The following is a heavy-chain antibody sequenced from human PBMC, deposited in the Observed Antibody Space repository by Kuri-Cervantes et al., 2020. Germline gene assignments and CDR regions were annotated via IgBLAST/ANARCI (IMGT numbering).Heavy chain of an antibody. D-gene: IGHD2-15*01. Sequence: SETLSLTCTVSGYSISSGYYWGCIRLPPGKGLEWIGSIYHSGSTYYNPSLKSRLTISVDTSKNQFSLKLSSVTAADTAVYYCARLIRYCSGGSCYITDGYFQHWGQGTLVTVSS. CDR2: IYHSGST. V-gene: IGHV4-38-2*02. CDR1: GYSISSGYY. J-gene: IGHJ1*01. CDR3: ARLIRYCSGGSCYITDGYFQH.